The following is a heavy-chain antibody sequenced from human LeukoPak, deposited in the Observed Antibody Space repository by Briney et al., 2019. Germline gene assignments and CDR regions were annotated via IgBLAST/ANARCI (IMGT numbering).Heavy chain of an antibody. D-gene: IGHD6-13*01. V-gene: IGHV4-61*02. J-gene: IGHJ2*01. CDR1: GGSISSGSYY. CDR2: IYTSGST. Sequence: KPSETLSLTCTVSGGSISSGSYYWSWIRQPAGKGLEWIGRIYTSGSTNYNPSLKSRVTISVDTSKNQFSLKLSSVTAADTAVYYCARIGPYSSSWYYWYFELWGRGTQVTVSS. CDR3: ARIGPYSSSWYYWYFEL.